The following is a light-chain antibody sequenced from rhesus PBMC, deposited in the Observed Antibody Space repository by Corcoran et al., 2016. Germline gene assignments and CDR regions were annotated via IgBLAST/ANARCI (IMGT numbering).Light chain of an antibody. V-gene: IGKV1-66*01. CDR3: QQYNNSPYS. CDR2: YAS. CDR1: QGINHY. J-gene: IGKJ2*01. Sequence: DIQMTQSPSSLSASVGDRVTITCRASQGINHYLSWYQQQQGKDPKTLIYYASMLETGVPSRFSGSGSGTDYTLTISSLQPEDIATYYCQQYNNSPYSFGQGTKVEIK.